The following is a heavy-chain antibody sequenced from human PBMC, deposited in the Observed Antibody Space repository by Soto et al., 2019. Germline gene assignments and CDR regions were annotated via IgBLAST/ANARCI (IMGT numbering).Heavy chain of an antibody. J-gene: IGHJ4*02. CDR2: ISYDGTNK. D-gene: IGHD2-15*01. CDR3: ARDGPLDRGGADY. Sequence: QVQLVESGGGVVQPGRSLSLSCVVSGFTFSNYGIHWVRQAPGKGLEWVAVISYDGTNKYYEDSVRGRFTISRDNSKNTLYLQMNRLKTEDTAVYYCARDGPLDRGGADYWGQGTLVTVSS. V-gene: IGHV3-30*03. CDR1: GFTFSNYG.